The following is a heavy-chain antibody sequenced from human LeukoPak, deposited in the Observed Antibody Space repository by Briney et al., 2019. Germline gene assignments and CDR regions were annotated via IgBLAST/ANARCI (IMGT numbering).Heavy chain of an antibody. Sequence: SETLSLTCTVSGGSIRSTNYYWSWIRQDPAKGLEWIGYIYHSGSTYYNPALKSRVTISLDTSKNQFSLKLRSVTAADTAVYYCTRANYYDSTGYLPVVYPSDYWGQGTLVTVSS. V-gene: IGHV4-31*03. CDR1: GGSIRSTNYY. J-gene: IGHJ4*02. D-gene: IGHD3-22*01. CDR3: TRANYYDSTGYLPVVYPSDY. CDR2: IYHSGST.